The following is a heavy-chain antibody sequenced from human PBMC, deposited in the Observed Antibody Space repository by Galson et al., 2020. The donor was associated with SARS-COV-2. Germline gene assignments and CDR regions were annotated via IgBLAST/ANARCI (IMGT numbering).Heavy chain of an antibody. CDR2: IYWDDDK. CDR3: AHRRRLPTVDYGMDV. D-gene: IGHD2-2*01. Sequence: GPTLVKPTQTLTLTCTFSGFSLSTSEVAVGWIRQPPGKALEWLALIYWDDDKRYSPSLKSRLTITKDTSKKQVVLTLTNVDPVDTATYYCAHRRRLPTVDYGMDVWGQGITVTVS. CDR1: GFSLSTSEVA. V-gene: IGHV2-5*02. J-gene: IGHJ6*02.